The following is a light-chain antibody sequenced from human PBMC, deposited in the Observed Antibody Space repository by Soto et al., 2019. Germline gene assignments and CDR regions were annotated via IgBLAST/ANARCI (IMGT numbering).Light chain of an antibody. J-gene: IGKJ5*01. V-gene: IGKV1D-12*01. Sequence: DIQMTQSPSSVSASVGDRVTITCQASQGISRSLAWYQQKPGKAPKLLIYSASSLQSGVPSRFSGSGFGTDFTLTISSLQPEDFATYYCQRADTFPITFGQGTRLEI. CDR3: QRADTFPIT. CDR1: QGISRS. CDR2: SAS.